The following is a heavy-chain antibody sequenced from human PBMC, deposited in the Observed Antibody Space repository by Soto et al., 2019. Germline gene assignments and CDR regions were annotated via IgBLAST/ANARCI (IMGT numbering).Heavy chain of an antibody. CDR3: ARDWGYYYYYGMDV. J-gene: IGHJ6*02. D-gene: IGHD3-16*01. Sequence: PGGSLRLSCAASGFTFISYSMNWVRQAPWKGLEWVSSISSSSSYIYYADSVKGRFTISRDNAKNSLYLQMNSLRAEDTAVYYCARDWGYYYYYGMDVWGQGTTVTVS. CDR1: GFTFISYS. CDR2: ISSSSSYI. V-gene: IGHV3-21*01.